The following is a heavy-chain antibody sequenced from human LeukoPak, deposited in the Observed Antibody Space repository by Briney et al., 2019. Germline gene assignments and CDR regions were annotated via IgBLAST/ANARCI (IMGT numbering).Heavy chain of an antibody. V-gene: IGHV3-23*01. J-gene: IGHJ6*03. CDR2: ISGSGGST. CDR1: GFAFSSYG. D-gene: IGHD1-26*01. CDR3: ARDPYSGSYGNYYYYFMDV. Sequence: GGTLRLSCAASGFAFSSYGMSWVRQAPGKGLEWVSAISGSGGSTYYADSVKGRFTISRDNAKNSLYLQMNSLRAEDTAVYYCARDPYSGSYGNYYYYFMDVWGKGTTVTISS.